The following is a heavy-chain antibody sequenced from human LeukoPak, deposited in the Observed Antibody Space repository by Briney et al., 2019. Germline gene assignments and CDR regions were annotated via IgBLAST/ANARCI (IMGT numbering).Heavy chain of an antibody. CDR3: ARDNYDNSGYYFDY. V-gene: IGHV4-59*12. CDR2: IYYSGST. Sequence: SETLSLTCTVSGGSISSYYWSWIRQPPGKGLEWIGYIYYSGSTNYTPSLKSRVTISVDKSKNQLSLKLSSVTAADTAVYYCARDNYDNSGYYFDYWGQGTLVTVSS. D-gene: IGHD3-22*01. J-gene: IGHJ4*02. CDR1: GGSISSYY.